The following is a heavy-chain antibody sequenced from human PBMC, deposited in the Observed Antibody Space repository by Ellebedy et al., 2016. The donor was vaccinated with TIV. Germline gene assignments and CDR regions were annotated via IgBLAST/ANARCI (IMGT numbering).Heavy chain of an antibody. Sequence: SETLSLTXAVSGDSISSGRHPWTWIRQSPGKGLEWIGYIFHSGNTNYNPPLKSRVTMSIDRSKRQFSLTLSSVTAADTAVYYCARCNWDNGSAFDIWGQGTTVIVSS. CDR2: IFHSGNT. CDR3: ARCNWDNGSAFDI. CDR1: GDSISSGRHP. J-gene: IGHJ3*02. V-gene: IGHV4-30-2*06. D-gene: IGHD7-27*01.